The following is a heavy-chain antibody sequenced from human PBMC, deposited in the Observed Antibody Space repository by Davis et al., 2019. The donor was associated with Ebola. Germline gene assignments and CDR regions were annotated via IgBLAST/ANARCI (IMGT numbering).Heavy chain of an antibody. Sequence: PGGSLRLSCAASAFTFSSDWIHWVRQATGKGLEWVGFISFDGTTKYNGDSVKGRFTISRDNSENTVYLQMNSLRPEDTAVYYCARDETYTGRFGWGQGTLVTVSS. CDR3: ARDETYTGRFG. CDR2: ISFDGTTK. CDR1: AFTFSSDW. D-gene: IGHD1-26*01. V-gene: IGHV3-30*03. J-gene: IGHJ4*02.